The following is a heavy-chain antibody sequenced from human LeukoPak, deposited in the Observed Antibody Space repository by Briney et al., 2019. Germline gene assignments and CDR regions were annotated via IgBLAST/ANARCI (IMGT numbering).Heavy chain of an antibody. CDR1: GGSISGYY. CDR2: IHTSGKT. D-gene: IGHD6-13*01. J-gene: IGHJ4*02. Sequence: SETLSLTCTASGGSISGYYWSWIRQPAGEGLEWIGHIHTSGKTNYNLSPKSRVSMSVDTSKNQFSLKLTSVTAADTAVYYCVRGGSAAAAVFDYWGQGTLVTVSS. CDR3: VRGGSAAAAVFDY. V-gene: IGHV4-4*07.